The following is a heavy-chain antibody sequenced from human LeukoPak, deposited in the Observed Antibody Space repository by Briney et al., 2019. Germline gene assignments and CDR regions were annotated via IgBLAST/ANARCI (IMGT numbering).Heavy chain of an antibody. D-gene: IGHD3-22*01. CDR3: AKDMGYYDSSGYLAY. CDR1: GLTFSSYG. V-gene: IGHV3-30*18. Sequence: GGSLRLSCAASGLTFSSYGMHWVRQAPGKGLEWVAVVSHDGSNKYYADSVKGRFTISRDNSKNTLYLQMNSLRPEDTAVYYCAKDMGYYDSSGYLAYWGQGTLVTVSS. CDR2: VSHDGSNK. J-gene: IGHJ4*02.